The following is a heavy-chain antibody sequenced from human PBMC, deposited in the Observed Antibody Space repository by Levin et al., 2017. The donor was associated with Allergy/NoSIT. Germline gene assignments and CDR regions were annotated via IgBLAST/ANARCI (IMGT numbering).Heavy chain of an antibody. Sequence: PGESLKISCKASGYPFTSYDINWVRQATGQGLEWMGWMNPNSGDTGYAQKFQGRVTMTRNAAIDTAYMELNSLRSEDTAVYYCARVWGSVDYWGQGTLVTVSS. D-gene: IGHD3-16*01. V-gene: IGHV1-8*01. CDR1: GYPFTSYD. J-gene: IGHJ4*02. CDR3: ARVWGSVDY. CDR2: MNPNSGDT.